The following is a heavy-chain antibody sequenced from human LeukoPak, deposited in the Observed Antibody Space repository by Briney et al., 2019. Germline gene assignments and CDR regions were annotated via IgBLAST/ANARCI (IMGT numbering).Heavy chain of an antibody. D-gene: IGHD5-24*01. J-gene: IGHJ4*02. Sequence: ASVKVSCKASGYTFTGYYMHWVRQAPGQGLEWMGWINPNSGGTNYAQKFQGRVTMTRDTSISTAYMELSRLRSDDTAVYYCARSETWLPPPRYWGQGTLVTVSS. CDR3: ARSETWLPPPRY. CDR2: INPNSGGT. V-gene: IGHV1-2*02. CDR1: GYTFTGYY.